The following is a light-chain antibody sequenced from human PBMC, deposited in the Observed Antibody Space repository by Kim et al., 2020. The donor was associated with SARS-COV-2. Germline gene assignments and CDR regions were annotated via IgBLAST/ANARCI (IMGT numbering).Light chain of an antibody. CDR2: SND. J-gene: IGLJ3*02. Sequence: ELTQPPSASGIPGQRVTISCSGSSSNIGSNVVNWYQQLPGTAPKLLIYSNDYRPSGVPDRFSGSKSGTSASLAISGLQSEDEADYYCVAWDDSLNGSVFGGGTQLTV. V-gene: IGLV1-44*01. CDR1: SSNIGSNV. CDR3: VAWDDSLNGSV.